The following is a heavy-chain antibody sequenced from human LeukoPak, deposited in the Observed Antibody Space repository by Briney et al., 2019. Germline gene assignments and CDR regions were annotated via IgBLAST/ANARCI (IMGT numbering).Heavy chain of an antibody. D-gene: IGHD2-2*02. J-gene: IGHJ4*02. CDR2: INWDGGST. CDR1: GFNFEDYT. CDR3: TKGSNTWPSLFDY. V-gene: IGHV3-43*01. Sequence: GGTLRLSCAASGFNFEDYTMHWVRQTPGKGLEWVSLINWDGGSTYYADSVKGRFAISRDNNKNSLYLQMTSLRTEDTALYYCTKGSNTWPSLFDYWGQGTLVTVSS.